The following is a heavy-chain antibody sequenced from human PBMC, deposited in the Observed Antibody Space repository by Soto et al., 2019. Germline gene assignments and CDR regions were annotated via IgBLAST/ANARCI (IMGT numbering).Heavy chain of an antibody. V-gene: IGHV4-59*08. CDR1: GGSISSYY. CDR2: IYYSGSA. CDR3: ARGLRDSSWYFDY. J-gene: IGHJ4*02. Sequence: QVQLQESGPGLVKPSETLSLTCTVSGGSISSYYWSWIRQPPGKGLEWIGYIYYSGSANSNPSLKSRVTISVETSKNQFSLKLSSVTAADTAVYYCARGLRDSSWYFDYWGQGTLVTVSS. D-gene: IGHD6-13*01.